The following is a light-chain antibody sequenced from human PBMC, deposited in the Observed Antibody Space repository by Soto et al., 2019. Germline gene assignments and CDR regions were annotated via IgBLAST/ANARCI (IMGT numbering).Light chain of an antibody. J-gene: IGKJ1*01. CDR2: GAS. V-gene: IGKV1-39*01. CDR1: QNINNC. Sequence: DIQMTQSPASLSASVGDRVTITFRTSQNINNCLNWYQQKPGKAPTVLIYGASSLQSGVPLRFSGSGSGTDFTLTISSLQPEDFATYYCQESFSTLWGTCGQGTKVDIK. CDR3: QESFSTLWGT.